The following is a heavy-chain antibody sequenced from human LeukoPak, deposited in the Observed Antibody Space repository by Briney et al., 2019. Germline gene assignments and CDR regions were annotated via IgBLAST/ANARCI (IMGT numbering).Heavy chain of an antibody. CDR3: ARRSWKRVPAARDYYYYMDV. CDR2: IIPIFGTA. D-gene: IGHD2-2*01. J-gene: IGHJ6*03. V-gene: IGHV1-69*05. CDR1: GGTFSSYA. Sequence: SVKVSCKASGGTFSSYAISWVRQAPGQGLEWMGGIIPIFGTANYAQKFQGRVTITTDESTSTAYMELSSLRSEDTAVYYCARRSWKRVPAARDYYYYMDVWGKGTTVTVSS.